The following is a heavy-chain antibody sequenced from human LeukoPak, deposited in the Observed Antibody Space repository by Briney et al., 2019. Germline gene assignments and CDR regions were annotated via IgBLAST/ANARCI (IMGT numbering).Heavy chain of an antibody. D-gene: IGHD1-14*01. Sequence: GGSLRLSCAASGFIFTNYFMSWVRQAPGKGLEWVANIKQDGSEKYYVDSVRGRFTISRDNAKTSLYLQMNSLRAEDTAVYYCARDVLAAGATGTFDIWGQGTMVTVSS. CDR2: IKQDGSEK. J-gene: IGHJ3*02. V-gene: IGHV3-7*03. CDR1: GFIFTNYF. CDR3: ARDVLAAGATGTFDI.